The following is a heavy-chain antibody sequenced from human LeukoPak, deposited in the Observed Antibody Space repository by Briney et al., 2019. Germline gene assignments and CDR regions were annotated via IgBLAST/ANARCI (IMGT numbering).Heavy chain of an antibody. CDR3: ARGSVVVPALSYNWFDP. CDR2: INAGNGNT. CDR1: GYTFTSYA. D-gene: IGHD2-2*01. V-gene: IGHV1-3*01. J-gene: IGHJ5*02. Sequence: ASVKVSCTGSGYTFTSYAMHWVRQAPGQRLEWMGWINAGNGNTKYSQKFQGRVTITRDTSASTAYMELSSLRSEDTAVYYCARGSVVVPALSYNWFDPWGQGTLVTVSS.